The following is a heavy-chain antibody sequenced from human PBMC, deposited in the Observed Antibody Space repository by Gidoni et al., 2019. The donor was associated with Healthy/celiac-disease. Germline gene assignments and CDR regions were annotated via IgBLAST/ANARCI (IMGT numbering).Heavy chain of an antibody. V-gene: IGHV1-69*01. CDR1: GGTFSSYA. CDR2: SIPIYGTA. Sequence: QVQLVQSGAEVKKPGSSVKVSCKASGGTFSSYALSWVRQAPGQGLEWMGGSIPIYGTANYAQKFQGRVTITADESTSTAYMELSSLRSEDTAVYYCAREAGYCSGGSCYSGMYWFDPWGQGTLVTVSS. J-gene: IGHJ5*02. CDR3: AREAGYCSGGSCYSGMYWFDP. D-gene: IGHD2-15*01.